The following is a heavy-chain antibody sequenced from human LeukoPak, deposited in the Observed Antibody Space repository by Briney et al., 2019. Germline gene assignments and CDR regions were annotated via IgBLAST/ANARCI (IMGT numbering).Heavy chain of an antibody. J-gene: IGHJ5*02. CDR2: INHSGST. Sequence: SETLSLTCAVYGGSFSGYYWSWIRQPPGKGLEWIGEINHSGSTYYNPSLKSRVTISVDTSKNQFSLKLSSVTAADTAVYYCARTWTYYYGSGSPRSWFDPWGQGTLVTVSS. CDR1: GGSFSGYY. CDR3: ARTWTYYYGSGSPRSWFDP. D-gene: IGHD3-10*01. V-gene: IGHV4-34*01.